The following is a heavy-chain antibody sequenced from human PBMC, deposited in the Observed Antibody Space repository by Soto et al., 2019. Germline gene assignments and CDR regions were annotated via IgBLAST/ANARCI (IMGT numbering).Heavy chain of an antibody. D-gene: IGHD4-17*01. CDR1: GGTFSSYA. Sequence: SVKVSCKASGGTFSSYAVSWVRQAPGQGLEWMGGIIPIFGTANYAQKFQGRVTITADESTSTAYMELSSLRSEDAAVYYCARWAVYGDYFDYWGQGTLVTVSS. CDR3: ARWAVYGDYFDY. CDR2: IIPIFGTA. J-gene: IGHJ4*02. V-gene: IGHV1-69*13.